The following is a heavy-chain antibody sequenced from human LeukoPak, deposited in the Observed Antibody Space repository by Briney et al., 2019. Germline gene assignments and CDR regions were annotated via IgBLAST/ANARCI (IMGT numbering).Heavy chain of an antibody. CDR3: ARDPGHSSRHFDL. CDR2: INTNTGNP. J-gene: IGHJ2*01. CDR1: GGTFSSYA. D-gene: IGHD6-6*01. V-gene: IGHV7-4-1*02. Sequence: ASVTVSCTASGGTFSSYAISWVRQAPGQGLEWMGWINTNTGNPTYAQGFTGRFAFSLNTSVSTAYLQITSLTAEDTAVYYCARDPGHSSRHFDLWGRGTLVTVSS.